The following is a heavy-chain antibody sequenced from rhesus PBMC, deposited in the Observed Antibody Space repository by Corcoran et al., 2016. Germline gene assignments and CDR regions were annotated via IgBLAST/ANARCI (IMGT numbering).Heavy chain of an antibody. V-gene: IGHV1S2*01. CDR1: GYTFTDYY. CDR2: INPYNGNT. D-gene: IGHD6-25*01. CDR3: ARLGRQLELDY. Sequence: QVQLVQSGAEVKKPGSSVKVSCKASGYTFTDYYMHWVRQAPRQGLEWMGWINPYNGNTKYAQKFQGRVTMTRDTSTSTAYRGLSSLRSGDTAVYYCARLGRQLELDYWGQGVLVTVSS. J-gene: IGHJ4*01.